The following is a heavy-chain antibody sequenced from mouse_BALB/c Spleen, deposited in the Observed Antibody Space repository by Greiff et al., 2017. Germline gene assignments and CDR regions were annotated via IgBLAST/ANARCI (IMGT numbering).Heavy chain of an antibody. Sequence: EVQLQESGPGLVKPSQSLSLTCSVTGYSITSGYYWNWIRQFPGNKLEWMGYISYDGSNNYNPSLKNRISITRDTSKNQFFLKLNSVTTEDTATYYCARRYRYAMDYWGQGTSVTVSS. CDR3: ARRYRYAMDY. V-gene: IGHV3-6*02. J-gene: IGHJ4*01. D-gene: IGHD2-14*01. CDR2: ISYDGSN. CDR1: GYSITSGYY.